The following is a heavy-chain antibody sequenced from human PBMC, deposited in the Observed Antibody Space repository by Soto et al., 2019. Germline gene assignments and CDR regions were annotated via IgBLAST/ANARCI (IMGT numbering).Heavy chain of an antibody. J-gene: IGHJ4*02. Sequence: SETLSLTCSVSGVSVSSETHYWSWIRQPPGRGLEWIGEIYYTGSITYKPSLKSRLTVSVDASKNQFSLMLRSVTAADTAIYYCARIRGINGYPTDFDYWGQGTMVTVS. V-gene: IGHV4-61*01. CDR2: IYYTGSI. CDR3: ARIRGINGYPTDFDY. D-gene: IGHD2-8*01. CDR1: GVSVSSETHY.